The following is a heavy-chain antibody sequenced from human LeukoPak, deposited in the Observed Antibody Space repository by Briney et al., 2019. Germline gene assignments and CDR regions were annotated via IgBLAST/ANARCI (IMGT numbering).Heavy chain of an antibody. CDR2: ISGSDVST. Sequence: GGSLRLSCAASGFTFSSYAMSWVRQAPGKGLEWVSAISGSDVSTYYADSVKRRFPIYRDNSKNTLYLQVNSLSAEDTAVYYCAKGYCSSTSCYSRFDPWGQGTLVTVSS. CDR3: AKGYCSSTSCYSRFDP. CDR1: GFTFSSYA. D-gene: IGHD2-2*02. V-gene: IGHV3-23*01. J-gene: IGHJ5*02.